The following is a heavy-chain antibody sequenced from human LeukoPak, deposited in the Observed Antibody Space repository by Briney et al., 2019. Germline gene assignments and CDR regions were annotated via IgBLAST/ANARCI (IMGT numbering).Heavy chain of an antibody. Sequence: GGSLRLSCAASGFTFSSYWMSWVRQAPGKGLEWVSYISTGSGSIYYADSVKGRFTISRDNAKNSLYLQMNNLRPGDTAVYYCARGGELLRPADYWGQGTLVTVSS. CDR3: ARGGELLRPADY. V-gene: IGHV3-48*04. J-gene: IGHJ4*02. D-gene: IGHD1-26*01. CDR1: GFTFSSYW. CDR2: ISTGSGSI.